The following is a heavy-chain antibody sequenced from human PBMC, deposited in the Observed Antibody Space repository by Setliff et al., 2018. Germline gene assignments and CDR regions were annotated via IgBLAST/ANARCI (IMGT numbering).Heavy chain of an antibody. J-gene: IGHJ4*02. V-gene: IGHV4-39*07. CDR1: GVSISSTTYY. D-gene: IGHD3-3*01. CDR3: RFWSSYYKNDY. Sequence: SETLSLTCTVSGVSISSTTYYWTWVRQPPGKGLEWIGTVSFFGSSYYSPSLKSRLAISLDTSGNRFSLNLTSVTAADTAVYYCRFWSSYYKNDYWAQGTLVTVSS. CDR2: VSFFGSS.